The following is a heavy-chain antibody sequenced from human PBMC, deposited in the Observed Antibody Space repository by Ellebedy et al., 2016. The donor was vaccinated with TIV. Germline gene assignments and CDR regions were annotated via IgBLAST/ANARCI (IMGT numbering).Heavy chain of an antibody. J-gene: IGHJ4*02. CDR2: INEDGSAT. Sequence: PGGSLRLSCTASGFVFSNDWMHWVRQVPGKGLVWISRINEDGSATSYADSVKGRFTISRDNAKNTAYLQMNSLRAEDTAVYYCATVFNVWGRGTLVTVSS. CDR1: GFVFSNDW. V-gene: IGHV3-74*01. D-gene: IGHD2-8*01. CDR3: ATVFNV.